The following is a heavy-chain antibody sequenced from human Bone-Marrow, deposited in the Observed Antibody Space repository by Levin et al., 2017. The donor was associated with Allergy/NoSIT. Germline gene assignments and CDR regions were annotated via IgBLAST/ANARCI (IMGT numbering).Heavy chain of an antibody. J-gene: IGHJ4*02. D-gene: IGHD6-6*01. V-gene: IGHV1-18*01. Sequence: KISCMASGYTFNHFGISWVRQAPGQGLEWMGWISPYNGETNYVQKFQGRVTMTTDTSTRTADMEVRGLRSDDTAVYYCARADRPTGLFDFWGQGTLVTVSS. CDR2: ISPYNGET. CDR1: GYTFNHFG. CDR3: ARADRPTGLFDF.